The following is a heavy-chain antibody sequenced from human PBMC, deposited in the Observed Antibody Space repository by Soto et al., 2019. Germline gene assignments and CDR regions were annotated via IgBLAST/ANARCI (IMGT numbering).Heavy chain of an antibody. CDR3: AKSHDIVVVPAAFNWFDP. CDR2: ISGSGGST. CDR1: GFTFSIYA. D-gene: IGHD2-2*01. J-gene: IGHJ5*02. V-gene: IGHV3-23*01. Sequence: GGSLRLSCAASGFTFSIYAMSWVRHAPGKGLEWVSAISGSGGSTYYADSVKGRFTISRDNSKNTLYLQMNSLRAEDTAVYYCAKSHDIVVVPAAFNWFDPWGQGTLVTVSS.